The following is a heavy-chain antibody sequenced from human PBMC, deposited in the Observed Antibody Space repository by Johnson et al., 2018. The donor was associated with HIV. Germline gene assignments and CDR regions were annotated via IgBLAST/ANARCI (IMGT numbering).Heavy chain of an antibody. CDR3: AKEGPGVFGGALDI. Sequence: VQLVESGGGLVQPGGSLRLSCAASGFTVSSNYMSWVRQAPGKGLEWVSVIYSGGSTYYADSAKGRFTISRDNSKNTLYLQMNSLRAEDTAVYYCAKEGPGVFGGALDIWGQGTMVTVSS. CDR1: GFTVSSNY. CDR2: IYSGGST. D-gene: IGHD3-16*01. V-gene: IGHV3-66*02. J-gene: IGHJ3*02.